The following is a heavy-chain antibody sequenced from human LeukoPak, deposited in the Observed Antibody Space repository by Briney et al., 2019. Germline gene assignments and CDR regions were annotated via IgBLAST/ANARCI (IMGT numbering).Heavy chain of an antibody. CDR2: IIPIFGTA. CDR3: ARGAYCTSTSCPEGFDY. Sequence: GASVKVSCKASGGTFSSYAISWVRQAPGQGLEWMGRIIPIFGTANYAQKFQGRVTITTDESTSTAYMELSSLRSEDTAVYYCARGAYCTSTSCPEGFDYWGQGTLVTVSS. D-gene: IGHD2-2*01. V-gene: IGHV1-69*05. CDR1: GGTFSSYA. J-gene: IGHJ4*02.